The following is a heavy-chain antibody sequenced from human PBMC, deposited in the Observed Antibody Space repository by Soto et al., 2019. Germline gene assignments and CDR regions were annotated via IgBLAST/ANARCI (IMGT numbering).Heavy chain of an antibody. CDR1: GGSISGYY. CDR2: IYCSGST. CDR3: AREEYSSSIDY. V-gene: IGHV4-59*01. Sequence: PSETLSLTCTVSGGSISGYYWSWIRQPPGKGLEWIGYIYCSGSTNYNPSLKSRVTISVDTSKNQFSLKLSSVTAADTAVYYCAREEYSSSIDYWGQGTLVTVSS. D-gene: IGHD6-6*01. J-gene: IGHJ4*02.